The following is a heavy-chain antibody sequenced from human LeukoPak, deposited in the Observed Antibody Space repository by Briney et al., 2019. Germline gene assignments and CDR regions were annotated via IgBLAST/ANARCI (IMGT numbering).Heavy chain of an antibody. V-gene: IGHV4-39*07. CDR2: MYHNGST. J-gene: IGHJ4*02. Sequence: SETLSLTCTVSGGSISSYSYYWGWIRQPPGKGLEWIGSMYHNGSTYYNPSLKSRVTISVDTSKNQFSLRLSSVTAADTAVYYCARGYCSGGSCYSLDYWGQGTLVTVSS. CDR1: GGSISSYSYY. CDR3: ARGYCSGGSCYSLDY. D-gene: IGHD2-15*01.